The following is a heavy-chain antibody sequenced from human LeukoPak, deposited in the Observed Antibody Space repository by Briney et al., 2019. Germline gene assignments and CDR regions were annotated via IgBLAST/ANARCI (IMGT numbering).Heavy chain of an antibody. Sequence: PGGCLRLSCAASGFTFSDYYMSWIRQAPGKGLEWVSYISSSGSTIYYADSVKGRFTISRDNAKNSLYLQMNSLRAEDTAVYYCARDPSSWYRGYFDYWGQGTLVTVSS. CDR1: GFTFSDYY. J-gene: IGHJ4*02. D-gene: IGHD6-13*01. V-gene: IGHV3-11*04. CDR3: ARDPSSWYRGYFDY. CDR2: ISSSGSTI.